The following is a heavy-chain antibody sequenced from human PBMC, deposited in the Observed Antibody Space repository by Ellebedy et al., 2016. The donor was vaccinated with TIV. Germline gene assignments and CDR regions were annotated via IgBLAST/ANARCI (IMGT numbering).Heavy chain of an antibody. CDR3: AIGAVAGTEWVVDY. J-gene: IGHJ4*02. Sequence: KVSXXGSGYSFTSYWIGWVRQMPGKGLEWMGIIYPGDSDTRYSPSFQGQVTISADKPISTAYLQWSSLKASDTAMYYCAIGAVAGTEWVVDYWGQGTLVTVSS. CDR1: GYSFTSYW. V-gene: IGHV5-51*04. D-gene: IGHD6-19*01. CDR2: IYPGDSDT.